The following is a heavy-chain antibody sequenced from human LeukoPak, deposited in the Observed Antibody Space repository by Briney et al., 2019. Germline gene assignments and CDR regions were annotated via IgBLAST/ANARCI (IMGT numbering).Heavy chain of an antibody. CDR2: ISSNGGTM. Sequence: DPGGSLRLSCEASGFTFKNYGIHWVRQAPGKGLEWVSYISSNGGTMYYANSVKGRFTISRDNAKNSLYLQMNSLRVEDTAVYYCARGNIRGYSYGFDSWGQGTLVTVSS. CDR3: ARGNIRGYSYGFDS. D-gene: IGHD5-18*01. V-gene: IGHV3-48*03. CDR1: GFTFKNYG. J-gene: IGHJ4*02.